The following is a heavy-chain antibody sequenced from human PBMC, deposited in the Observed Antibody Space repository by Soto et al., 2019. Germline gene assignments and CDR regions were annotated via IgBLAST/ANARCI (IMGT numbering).Heavy chain of an antibody. J-gene: IGHJ6*02. CDR1: GFTFSSYA. CDR3: AKTPDWSGYRNYYYYGMDV. D-gene: IGHD3-3*01. Sequence: PGGSLRLSCAASGFTFSSYAMSWVRQAPGKGLEWVSAISGSGGSTYYADSVKGRFTISRDNSKNTLYLQMNSLRAEDTAVYYCAKTPDWSGYRNYYYYGMDVWGQGTTVTVSS. V-gene: IGHV3-23*01. CDR2: ISGSGGST.